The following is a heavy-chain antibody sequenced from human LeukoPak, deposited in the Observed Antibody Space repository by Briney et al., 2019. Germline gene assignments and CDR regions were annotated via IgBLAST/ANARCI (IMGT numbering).Heavy chain of an antibody. V-gene: IGHV4-59*01. J-gene: IGHJ2*01. D-gene: IGHD3-10*01. CDR2: IYYSGST. CDR3: ARRGRYFDL. Sequence: SETLSLTCTVSGGSISSYYWSWIRQPPGKGLEWIGYIYYSGSTNYNPSLKSRVTISVDTSKNQFSLKLSSVTAADTAVYHCARRGRYFDLWGRGTLVTVSS. CDR1: GGSISSYY.